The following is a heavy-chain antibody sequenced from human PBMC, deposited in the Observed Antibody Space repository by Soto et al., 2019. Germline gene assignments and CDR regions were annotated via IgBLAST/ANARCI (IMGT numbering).Heavy chain of an antibody. CDR2: INTAGDT. Sequence: EVQLVESGGDLVQPGGSLRLSCAASGFTFGIYDMHWVRQATGKGLEWVSTINTAGDTYSPGSVKGRFIISRENAKNSLYLQMNSLRVDDTAVYFCVRGRDSGLYYFDSWGQGTLVTVSS. CDR3: VRGRDSGLYYFDS. V-gene: IGHV3-13*01. D-gene: IGHD2-21*01. J-gene: IGHJ4*02. CDR1: GFTFGIYD.